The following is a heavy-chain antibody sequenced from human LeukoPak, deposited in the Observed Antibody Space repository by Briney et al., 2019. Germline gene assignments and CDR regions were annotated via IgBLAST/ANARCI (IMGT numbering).Heavy chain of an antibody. J-gene: IGHJ4*02. CDR3: AKRNYFGAGTYSFDF. CDR2: LTGSGGST. Sequence: GGSLRLSCTVSGFTFSNFGMSWVRQAPGKGLEWVSHLTGSGGSTYYAGSVKGRFTISRDNSKNTLYLQMNSLRAEDTAVYYCAKRNYFGAGTYSFDFWGQGTLVTVSS. CDR1: GFTFSNFG. V-gene: IGHV3-23*01. D-gene: IGHD3-10*01.